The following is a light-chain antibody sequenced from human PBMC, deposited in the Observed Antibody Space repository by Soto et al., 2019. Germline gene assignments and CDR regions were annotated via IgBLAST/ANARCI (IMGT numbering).Light chain of an antibody. CDR3: SSYAGSTYV. CDR1: STDVGGYNY. V-gene: IGLV2-8*01. J-gene: IGLJ1*01. CDR2: EVN. Sequence: HSALTKPPSASGLPGQSVTISCTRTSTDVGGYNYVSWYQQHPGKAPKLMIYEVNKRPSGVPDRFSGSKSGNTASLTVSGLQAEDEADYYCSSYAGSTYVFGTGTKVTVL.